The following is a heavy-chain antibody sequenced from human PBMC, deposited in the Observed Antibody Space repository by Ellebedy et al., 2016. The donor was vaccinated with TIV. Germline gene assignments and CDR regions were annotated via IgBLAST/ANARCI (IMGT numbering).Heavy chain of an antibody. V-gene: IGHV3-23*01. J-gene: IGHJ3*01. Sequence: GESLKISCAASGFTFSSYTMTWVRQAPGKGLEWVSGISGSGYSTNYADSVKGRFTISRENSKNTMYLQMDSLRAEDTAVHYCARDRVGLGDYAGGFDLWGQGTRVTVSS. CDR3: ARDRVGLGDYAGGFDL. CDR1: GFTFSSYT. CDR2: ISGSGYST. D-gene: IGHD4-17*01.